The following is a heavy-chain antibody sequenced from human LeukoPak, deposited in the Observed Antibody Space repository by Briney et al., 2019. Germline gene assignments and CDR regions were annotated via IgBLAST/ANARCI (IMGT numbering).Heavy chain of an antibody. CDR3: AKARGSSVYEQFDY. CDR1: GFTFSSYA. V-gene: IGHV3-23*01. CDR2: ISGSGGTT. J-gene: IGHJ4*02. Sequence: GGSLRLSCAASGFTFSSYAMSWVRQAPGKGLEWVSAISGSGGTTYFADSVKGRFTISRDISKNTLYLQMNSLRADDTAVYYCAKARGSSVYEQFDYWGQGTQVTVSP. D-gene: IGHD5/OR15-5a*01.